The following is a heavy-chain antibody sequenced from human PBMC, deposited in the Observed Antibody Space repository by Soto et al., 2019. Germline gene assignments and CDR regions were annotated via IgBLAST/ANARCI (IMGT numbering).Heavy chain of an antibody. Sequence: QVQLQESGPGLVKPSETLSLTCSVSGGSVSSESYYWSWIRQTPGKGLEWIGNVENSGSTKYNPSLKCRVTISVDTFKNQFSLKLSSMTGADTAVYYCARERGDSHWIDPWGQGTLVTVSS. D-gene: IGHD2-21*01. CDR2: VENSGST. V-gene: IGHV4-61*01. CDR1: GGSVSSESYY. CDR3: ARERGDSHWIDP. J-gene: IGHJ5*02.